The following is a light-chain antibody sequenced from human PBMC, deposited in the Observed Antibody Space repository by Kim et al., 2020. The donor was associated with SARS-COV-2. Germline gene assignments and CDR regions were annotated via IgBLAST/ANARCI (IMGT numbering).Light chain of an antibody. CDR3: QHYVSSPPWT. CDR1: HTLITRS. V-gene: IGKV3-20*01. CDR2: GAP. Sequence: PGERPTPSPTASHTLITRSLPCYQRKPGQAPRPLIYGAPSRATGIPDSFGGSGSGTDFTFTSSSLRPEDFAVYYCQHYVSSPPWTSGKGTRWDIK. J-gene: IGKJ1*01.